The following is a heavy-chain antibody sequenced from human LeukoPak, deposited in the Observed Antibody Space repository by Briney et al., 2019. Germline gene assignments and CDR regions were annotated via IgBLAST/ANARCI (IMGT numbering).Heavy chain of an antibody. CDR2: IRYDGSNK. J-gene: IGHJ4*02. D-gene: IGHD6-19*01. CDR3: AKWGHSLTHIAVAGNDY. Sequence: GGSLRLSCAASGITFSSYGMHWVRQAPGEGLEWVAFIRYDGSNKYYADSVKGRFTISRDNSKNTLYLQMNSLRPEDTAVYYCAKWGHSLTHIAVAGNDYWGQGTLVTVSS. V-gene: IGHV3-30*02. CDR1: GITFSSYG.